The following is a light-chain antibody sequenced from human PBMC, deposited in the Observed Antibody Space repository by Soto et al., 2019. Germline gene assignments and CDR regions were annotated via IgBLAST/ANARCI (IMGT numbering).Light chain of an antibody. V-gene: IGLV1-44*01. CDR3: TAWDDSLEGPV. J-gene: IGLJ2*01. CDR2: NNN. Sequence: QSVLTQSPSVSGTPGQRVTISCSGSSSNIGSGSVNWYQQLPGTAPKLLIFNNNQWPSGVPDRFSGSKSGTSASLAISGLQSEDEADYYCTAWDDSLEGPVFGGGTKVTVL. CDR1: SSNIGSGS.